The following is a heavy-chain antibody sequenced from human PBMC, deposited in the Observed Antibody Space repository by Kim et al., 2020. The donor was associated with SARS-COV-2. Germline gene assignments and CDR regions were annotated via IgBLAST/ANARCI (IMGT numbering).Heavy chain of an antibody. J-gene: IGHJ4*02. V-gene: IGHV3-21*01. CDR3: ARDPRPAPQWLFDY. Sequence: ADSVKGRFTNSRDNAKNSLYLQMNSLRAEDTAVYYCARDPRPAPQWLFDYWGQGTLVTVSS. D-gene: IGHD6-19*01.